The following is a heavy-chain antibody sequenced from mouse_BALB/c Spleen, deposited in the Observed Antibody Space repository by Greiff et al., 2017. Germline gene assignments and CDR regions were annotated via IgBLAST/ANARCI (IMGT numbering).Heavy chain of an antibody. CDR1: GFSLTSYG. V-gene: IGHV2-2*02. Sequence: VKLEESGPGLVQPSQSLSITCTVSGFSLTSYGVHWVRQSPGKGLEWLGVIWSGGSTDYNAAFISRLSISKDNSKSQVFFKMNSLQANDTAIYYCARNVDGYYGFAYWGQGTLVTVSA. CDR2: IWSGGST. CDR3: ARNVDGYYGFAY. J-gene: IGHJ3*01. D-gene: IGHD2-3*01.